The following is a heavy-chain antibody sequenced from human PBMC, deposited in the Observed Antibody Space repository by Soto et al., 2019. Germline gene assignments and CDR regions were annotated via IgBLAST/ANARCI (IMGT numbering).Heavy chain of an antibody. CDR3: AREGTAFGVVIDGLDV. V-gene: IGHV3-21*01. Sequence: EEQLVESGGGQVKPGGSLRLSCAASGFTFNSYTMVWVRQAPGKGLEWVSSISSGSSYIYYADSMNGRFTISRDNAKNSLQLQMNSLRAEDTALYYCAREGTAFGVVIDGLDVWGQGTAVTVPS. D-gene: IGHD3-3*01. CDR1: GFTFNSYT. CDR2: ISSGSSYI. J-gene: IGHJ6*02.